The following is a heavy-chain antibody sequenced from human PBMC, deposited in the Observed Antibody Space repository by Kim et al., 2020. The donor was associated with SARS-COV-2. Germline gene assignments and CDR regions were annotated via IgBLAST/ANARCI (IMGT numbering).Heavy chain of an antibody. CDR3: TRDLNDFWSGSHFDY. Sequence: GGSLRLSCAASGFTFSAYGMHWVRQAPGKGLEWVAVIWYDGSKEYYADSVTGRFTISRDNFKDTLYLQMNSLRGEDTAVYYCTRDLNDFWSGSHFDYWGQGTLVTVSS. CDR1: GFTFSAYG. J-gene: IGHJ4*02. V-gene: IGHV3-33*01. D-gene: IGHD3-3*01. CDR2: IWYDGSKE.